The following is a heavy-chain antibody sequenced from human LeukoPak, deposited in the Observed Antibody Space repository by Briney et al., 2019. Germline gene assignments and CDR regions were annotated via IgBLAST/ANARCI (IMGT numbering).Heavy chain of an antibody. V-gene: IGHV4-4*07. D-gene: IGHD2-15*01. CDR1: GGSISSYY. CDR2: IYTSGST. J-gene: IGHJ1*01. CDR3: AREDIVVVVAATVGYFQH. Sequence: KPSETLSLTCTVSGGSISSYYWSWIRQPAGKGLEWIGRIYTSGSTNYNSSLKSRVTMSVDTSKNQFSLKLSSVTAADTAVYYRAREDIVVVVAATVGYFQHWGQGTLVTVSS.